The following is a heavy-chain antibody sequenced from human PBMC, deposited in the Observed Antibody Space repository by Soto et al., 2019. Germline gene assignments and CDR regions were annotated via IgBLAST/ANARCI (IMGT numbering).Heavy chain of an antibody. D-gene: IGHD4-17*01. CDR1: GFIFSSYD. Sequence: GGSLRLSCAASGFIFSSYDMSWVRQAPGKGLEWVTAISGSGSGTFYADSVKGRFTISRDNSKNTLYLQMNSLRADDTAVYYCASRRNPYGAYDYWGQGTLVTVSS. J-gene: IGHJ4*02. V-gene: IGHV3-23*01. CDR2: ISGSGSGT. CDR3: ASRRNPYGAYDY.